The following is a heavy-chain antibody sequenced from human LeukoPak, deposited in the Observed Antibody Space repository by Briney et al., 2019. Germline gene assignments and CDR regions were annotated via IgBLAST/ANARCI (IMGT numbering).Heavy chain of an antibody. D-gene: IGHD6-19*01. CDR3: AKGEYSSGWRSWLDP. J-gene: IGHJ5*02. Sequence: PGGSLRLSCAVSGFTFSSYAMSWVRQAPGQGLEWVSSISGSGVSTYYADSVKGRFTVSRDNSKNTLFLQMNSLRAEDTAVYYCAKGEYSSGWRSWLDPWGQGTPVTVSS. V-gene: IGHV3-23*01. CDR1: GFTFSSYA. CDR2: ISGSGVST.